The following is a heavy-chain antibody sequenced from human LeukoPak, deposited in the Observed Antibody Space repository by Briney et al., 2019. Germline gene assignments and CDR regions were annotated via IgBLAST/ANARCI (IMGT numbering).Heavy chain of an antibody. J-gene: IGHJ4*02. V-gene: IGHV3-23*01. CDR3: AKEHPDSSGWYAQDY. CDR2: ISVSVGST. Sequence: QTGGSLRLSCAASGFTFSSYAMSWVRQSPGKGLEWVSEISVSVGSTYYADSVKGRFTISRDNSKSTLYPQMNSLRAEDTAVYYCAKEHPDSSGWYAQDYWGQGTLVTVSS. D-gene: IGHD6-19*01. CDR1: GFTFSSYA.